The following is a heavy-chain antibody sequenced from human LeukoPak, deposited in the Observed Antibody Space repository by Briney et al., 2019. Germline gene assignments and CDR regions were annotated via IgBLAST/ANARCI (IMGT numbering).Heavy chain of an antibody. Sequence: GGSLRLSCAASGFTFSSYAMHWVRQAPGKGLEWVANIKQDGSEKYYVDSVKGRFTISRDNAKNSLYLQMNSLRAEDTAVYYCARSMVGEWLFLALDIWGQGTKVTVSS. CDR2: IKQDGSEK. J-gene: IGHJ3*02. CDR3: ARSMVGEWLFLALDI. D-gene: IGHD3-3*01. CDR1: GFTFSSYA. V-gene: IGHV3-7*01.